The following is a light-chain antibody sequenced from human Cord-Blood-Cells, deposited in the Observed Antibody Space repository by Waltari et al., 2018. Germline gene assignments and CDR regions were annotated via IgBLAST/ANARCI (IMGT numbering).Light chain of an antibody. Sequence: EIVMTQSPATLSVSPGERATLSCRASQSVSSNLAWYQQKPGQAPRLLIYGASTRATGNPARFSGSGSGTKFTLTISSLQSEDFAVYYCQQYNNWPPYTFGQGTKLEIK. CDR2: GAS. J-gene: IGKJ2*01. CDR1: QSVSSN. CDR3: QQYNNWPPYT. V-gene: IGKV3-15*01.